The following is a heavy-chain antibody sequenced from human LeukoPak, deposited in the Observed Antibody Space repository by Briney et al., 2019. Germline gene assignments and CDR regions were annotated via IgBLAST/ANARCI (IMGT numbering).Heavy chain of an antibody. Sequence: SETLSLTCTVAGGSISSGSYYWSWIRQPAGKGLECIGRSYTSGSTNYNPSLKSRVTRSLDTSANHFSLKLSSVTAADTAVYYCARVTTGGYSNYWGQGTLVTVSS. CDR2: SYTSGST. CDR3: ARVTTGGYSNY. D-gene: IGHD3-22*01. V-gene: IGHV4-61*02. J-gene: IGHJ4*02. CDR1: GGSISSGSYY.